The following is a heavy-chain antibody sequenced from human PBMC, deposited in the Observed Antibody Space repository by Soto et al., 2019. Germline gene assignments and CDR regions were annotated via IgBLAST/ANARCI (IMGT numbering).Heavy chain of an antibody. Sequence: QVQLQESGPGLVKPSGTLSLTCAVSGGSISSSNWWSWVRQPPGKGLEWIGEIYHSGSTNDNPSLKSHATISVDKSKRQFSLMLSSVTAADTAVYYCARGVGRWIQLWASFDYWGQGTLVTVSS. J-gene: IGHJ4*02. CDR2: IYHSGST. CDR3: ARGVGRWIQLWASFDY. V-gene: IGHV4-4*02. CDR1: GGSISSSNW. D-gene: IGHD5-18*01.